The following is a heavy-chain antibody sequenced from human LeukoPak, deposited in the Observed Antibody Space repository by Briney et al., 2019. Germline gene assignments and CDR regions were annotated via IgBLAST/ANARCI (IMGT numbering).Heavy chain of an antibody. D-gene: IGHD2-15*01. CDR2: IYSGGST. V-gene: IGHV3-66*01. CDR3: ARDLGYCSGGSCYSFDYFDY. CDR1: GFTVSSNY. J-gene: IGHJ4*02. Sequence: GGSLRLSCAASGFTVSSNYMSWVRQAPGKGLEWVSVIYSGGSTYYADSVKGRFTISRDNSKNTLYLQMNSLRAEDTAVYYCARDLGYCSGGSCYSFDYFDYWGQGTLVTVSS.